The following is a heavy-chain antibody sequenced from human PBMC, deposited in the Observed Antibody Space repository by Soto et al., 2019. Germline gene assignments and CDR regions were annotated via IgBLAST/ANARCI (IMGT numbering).Heavy chain of an antibody. D-gene: IGHD2-15*01. CDR2: IYYTGSI. V-gene: IGHV4-59*01. CDR1: GGSFSSYY. CDR3: ARTTTLENYFDY. Sequence: SETLSLTCTVSGGSFSSYYWSWIRQPPGKGLEWIGYIYYTGSIIYNPSLKSRVTMSVDMSMKQFSLKLNSVTAADTAVYYCARTTTLENYFDYWGQGTLVTVSS. J-gene: IGHJ4*02.